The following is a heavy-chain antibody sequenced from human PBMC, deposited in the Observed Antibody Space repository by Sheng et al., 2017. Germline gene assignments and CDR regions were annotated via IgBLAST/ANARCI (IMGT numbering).Heavy chain of an antibody. V-gene: IGHV3-74*01. D-gene: IGHD2-2*01. CDR2: ISTDGRST. CDR3: AGTTTTCCDH. Sequence: EVQLVESGGGLVQPGGSLRLSCAASGFTLSGYWMHWVRQAPGKGLVWVSRISTDGRSTNYADSVKGRFTISRDNAKNTLYLQMNSLRDDDTAVYYCAGTTTTCCDHWGQGTLVTVS. J-gene: IGHJ5*02. CDR1: GFTLSGYW.